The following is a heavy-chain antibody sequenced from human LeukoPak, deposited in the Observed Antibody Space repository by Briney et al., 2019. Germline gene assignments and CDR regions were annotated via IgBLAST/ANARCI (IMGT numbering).Heavy chain of an antibody. V-gene: IGHV4-30-4*01. CDR2: IYYSGST. D-gene: IGHD3-16*02. CDR1: GGSISSGDYY. CDR3: ASSYYDYVWGSYRIDY. J-gene: IGHJ4*02. Sequence: SGTLSLTCTVSGGSISSGDYYWSWIRQPPGKGLEWIGYIYYSGSTYYNPSLKSRVTISVDTSKNQFSLKLSSVTAADTAVYYCASSYYDYVWGSYRIDYWGQGTLVTVSS.